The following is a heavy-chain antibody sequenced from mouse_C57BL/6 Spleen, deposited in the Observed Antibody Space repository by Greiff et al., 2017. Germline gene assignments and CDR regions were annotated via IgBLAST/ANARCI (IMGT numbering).Heavy chain of an antibody. CDR2: IYPRSGNT. Sequence: VQLQQSGAELARPGASVKLSCKASGYTFTSYGISWVKQRTGQGLEWIGEIYPRSGNTYYNEKFKGKATLTADKSSSTAYMELRSLTSEDSAVYFCARGIITTVVATGAMDYWGKGTSVTVSS. CDR3: ARGIITTVVATGAMDY. J-gene: IGHJ4*01. CDR1: GYTFTSYG. V-gene: IGHV1-81*01. D-gene: IGHD1-1*01.